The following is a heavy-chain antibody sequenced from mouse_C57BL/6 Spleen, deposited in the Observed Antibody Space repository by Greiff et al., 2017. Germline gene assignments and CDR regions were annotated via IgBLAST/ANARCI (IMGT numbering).Heavy chain of an antibody. CDR1: GYAFSSSW. D-gene: IGHD2-13*01. CDR3: AREVEYDDSYAMDY. Sequence: VQLQQSGPELVKPGASVKISCKASGYAFSSSWMNWVKQRPGKGLEWIGRIYPGDGDTNYNGKFKGKATLTADKSSSTAYMQHSSLTSEDSAVYICAREVEYDDSYAMDYWGQGTSVTVSS. CDR2: IYPGDGDT. V-gene: IGHV1-82*01. J-gene: IGHJ4*01.